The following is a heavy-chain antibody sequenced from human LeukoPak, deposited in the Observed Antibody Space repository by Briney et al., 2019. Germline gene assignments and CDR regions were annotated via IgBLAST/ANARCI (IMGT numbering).Heavy chain of an antibody. J-gene: IGHJ4*02. CDR3: ARDREGYYYDSRGYYFDY. V-gene: IGHV4-4*07. CDR2: IYTSGST. CDR1: GGSISSYY. Sequence: PSETLSLTCSVSGGSISSYYWSWIRQPAGKGLEWIGRIYTSGSTNYNPSLKSRVTMSVDTSKNQFSLKLSSVTAADTAVYYCARDREGYYYDSRGYYFDYWGQGTLVTVSS. D-gene: IGHD3-22*01.